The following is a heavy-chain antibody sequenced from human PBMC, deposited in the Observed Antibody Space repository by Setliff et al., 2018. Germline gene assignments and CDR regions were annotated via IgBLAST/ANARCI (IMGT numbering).Heavy chain of an antibody. J-gene: IGHJ3*02. D-gene: IGHD1-1*01. V-gene: IGHV3-48*03. Sequence: SLRLSCAASGFTFSSYEMNWVRQAPGKGLEWVSYISSSGSTIYYADSVKGRFTISRDNAKNSLYLQMNSLRAEDTAVYYCAREGNWNDGVDAFDIWGQGTMVTVSS. CDR3: AREGNWNDGVDAFDI. CDR2: ISSSGSTI. CDR1: GFTFSSYE.